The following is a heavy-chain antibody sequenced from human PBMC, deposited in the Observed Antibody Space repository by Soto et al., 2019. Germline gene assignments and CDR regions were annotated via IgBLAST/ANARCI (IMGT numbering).Heavy chain of an antibody. CDR2: IMPVFPRP. CDR1: GGTFRTSA. Sequence: QVQLVQSGAEVKKPGSSVKVSCKASGGTFRTSAISWVRQAPGQGLEWVGGIMPVFPRPKYAQNFQGSVTIPADESTSTAYMELSSLRSDDTAVYFCARDKDRPQLGGNYYYILDVWGQGTAVTVSS. J-gene: IGHJ6*02. V-gene: IGHV1-69*12. D-gene: IGHD3-3*02. CDR3: ARDKDRPQLGGNYYYILDV.